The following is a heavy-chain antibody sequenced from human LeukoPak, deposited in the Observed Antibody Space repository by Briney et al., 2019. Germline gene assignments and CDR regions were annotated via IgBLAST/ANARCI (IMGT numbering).Heavy chain of an antibody. Sequence: SETLSLTCTVSGGSISSSSNYWAWIRQPPGKGQEWIGSVHYSGSTYYNPSLKSRVTISVDTPKNQFSLKLSSVTAADTAVYYCARLTQKLNFDYWGQGTLVTVSS. CDR2: VHYSGST. CDR3: ARLTQKLNFDY. V-gene: IGHV4-39*01. D-gene: IGHD1-1*01. CDR1: GGSISSSSNY. J-gene: IGHJ4*02.